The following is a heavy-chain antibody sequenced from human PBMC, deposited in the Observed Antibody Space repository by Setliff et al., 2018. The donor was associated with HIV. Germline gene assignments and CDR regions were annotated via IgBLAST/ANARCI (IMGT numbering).Heavy chain of an antibody. D-gene: IGHD3-16*01. CDR1: GESFSRYY. CDR2: INHSAFT. J-gene: IGHJ4*02. Sequence: TSETLSLTCAVYGESFSRYYFTWIRQAPGRGLEWIGEINHSAFTKYNPSLAGRVTMSIDTSKNQFSLLLSSVTAADTAMYFCARRPGGITRARLDNWGQGTLVTVSS. CDR3: ARRPGGITRARLDN. V-gene: IGHV4-34*01.